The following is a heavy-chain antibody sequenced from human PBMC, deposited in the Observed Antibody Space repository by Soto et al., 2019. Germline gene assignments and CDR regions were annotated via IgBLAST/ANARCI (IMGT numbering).Heavy chain of an antibody. CDR3: ARDQDYHSSGYVLDY. CDR2: ISYDGSNK. J-gene: IGHJ4*02. D-gene: IGHD3-22*01. V-gene: IGHV3-30-3*01. CDR1: GFTFSSYA. Sequence: QVQLVESGGGVVQPGRSLRLSCAASGFTFSSYAIHWVRQAPGKGLDWVAIISYDGSNKYYADSVKGRFTISRDNSKNPLYLQMNSLRAEDTAVYYCARDQDYHSSGYVLDYWGQGTLVTVSS.